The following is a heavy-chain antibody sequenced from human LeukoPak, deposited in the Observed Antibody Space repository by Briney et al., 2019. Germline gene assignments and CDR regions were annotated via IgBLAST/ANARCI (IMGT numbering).Heavy chain of an antibody. J-gene: IGHJ4*02. CDR3: ASCIAAAGSPPYY. CDR2: IIPIFGTA. Sequence: GASVKVSCKASGGTFSSYAISWVRQAPGQGLEWMGGIIPIFGTANYAQKFQGRVTITADESTSTAYMELSSLRSEDTAVYYCASCIAAAGSPPYYWGQGTLVTVSP. D-gene: IGHD6-13*01. V-gene: IGHV1-69*13. CDR1: GGTFSSYA.